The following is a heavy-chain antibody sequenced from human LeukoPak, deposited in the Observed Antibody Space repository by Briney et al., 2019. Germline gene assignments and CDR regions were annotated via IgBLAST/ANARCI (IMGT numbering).Heavy chain of an antibody. J-gene: IGHJ6*02. CDR3: ARDHSYYFGSQTSTLDV. CDR1: GASISTGGFY. Sequence: SQTLSLTCTIFGASISTGGFYWTWIRQPPGEGLEWIGYIYYTGSVDYNASLKSRFTISLDTSKNRFSLKLNSVTAADTAVYYCARDHSYYFGSQTSTLDVWGQGTAVTVSS. CDR2: IYYTGSV. D-gene: IGHD3-10*01. V-gene: IGHV4-31*03.